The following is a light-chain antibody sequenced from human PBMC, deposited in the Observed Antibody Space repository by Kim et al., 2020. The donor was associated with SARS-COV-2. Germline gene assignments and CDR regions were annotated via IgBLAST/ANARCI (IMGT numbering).Light chain of an antibody. CDR2: GAS. J-gene: IGKJ2*01. CDR3: QQYGGSPPYT. Sequence: SPGERTNLSCRASQHVGNNYFAGYQQKAGQAPRLLIDGASSRATGIPDRFSGSGSGTDFTLTISRLEPEDFAGYFCQQYGGSPPYTFGQGTKLEI. CDR1: QHVGNNY. V-gene: IGKV3-20*01.